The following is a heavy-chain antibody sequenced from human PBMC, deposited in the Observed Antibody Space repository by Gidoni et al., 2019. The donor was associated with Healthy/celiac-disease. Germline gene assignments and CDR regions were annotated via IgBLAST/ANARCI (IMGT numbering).Heavy chain of an antibody. J-gene: IGHJ3*02. CDR1: GGTFSSYA. V-gene: IGHV1-69*01. D-gene: IGHD3-22*01. Sequence: QVQLVQSGAEVQKPGSSVKVSCKASGGTFSSYAISWVRQAPGQGLEWMGGIIPIFGTANYAQKFQGRVTITADESTSTAYMELSSLRSEDTAVYYCAREPTYYYDSSGYYHLRGAFDIWGQGTMVTVSS. CDR2: IIPIFGTA. CDR3: AREPTYYYDSSGYYHLRGAFDI.